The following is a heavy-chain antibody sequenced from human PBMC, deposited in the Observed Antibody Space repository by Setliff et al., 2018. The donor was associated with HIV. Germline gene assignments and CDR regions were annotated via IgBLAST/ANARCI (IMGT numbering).Heavy chain of an antibody. J-gene: IGHJ4*02. CDR1: GYRFNTYG. Sequence: ASVKVSCKASGYRFNTYGISWVRQAPGQGLEWMGWMNPNNGDTVYAQKFQGRVTMTRNTSITTAYMELSSLRSEDRAVYYCARDAKEYYQYVWGSQMQTSYFDYWGQGTLVTVSS. CDR2: MNPNNGDT. CDR3: ARDAKEYYQYVWGSQMQTSYFDY. V-gene: IGHV1-8*02. D-gene: IGHD3-16*01.